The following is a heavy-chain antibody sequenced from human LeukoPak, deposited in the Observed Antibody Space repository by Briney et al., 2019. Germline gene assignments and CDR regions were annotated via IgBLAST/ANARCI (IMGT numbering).Heavy chain of an antibody. CDR1: GGPISSSNW. Sequence: PSETLSLTCAVSGGPISSSNWWSWVRQPPGKGLEWIGEIYHSGSTNYNPSLKSRVTISVDKSKNQFSLKLSSVTAADTAVYYCARAYYYDSSGYYGAFDIWGQGTMITVSS. J-gene: IGHJ3*02. CDR3: ARAYYYDSSGYYGAFDI. D-gene: IGHD3-22*01. CDR2: IYHSGST. V-gene: IGHV4-4*02.